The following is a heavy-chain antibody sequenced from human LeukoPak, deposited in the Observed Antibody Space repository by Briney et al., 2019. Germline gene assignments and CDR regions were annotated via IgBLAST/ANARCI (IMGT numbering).Heavy chain of an antibody. V-gene: IGHV3-48*01. CDR1: GFIFSIYT. Sequence: PGGSLRLSCAASGFIFSIYTMNWVRQAPGKGLEWVSYISNTGNALNYADSVKGRFTISRDNAKNSLYLQMNSLRAEDTAVYYCASRLDTAMVTPYYYYYMDVWGKGTTVTVSS. J-gene: IGHJ6*03. CDR2: ISNTGNAL. CDR3: ASRLDTAMVTPYYYYYMDV. D-gene: IGHD5-18*01.